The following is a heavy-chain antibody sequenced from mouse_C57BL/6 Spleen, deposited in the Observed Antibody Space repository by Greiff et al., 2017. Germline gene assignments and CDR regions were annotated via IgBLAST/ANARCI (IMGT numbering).Heavy chain of an antibody. V-gene: IGHV1-72*01. Sequence: VHLVESGAELVKPGASVKLSCKASGYTFTSYWMHWVKQRPGRGLEWIGRIDPNSGGTKYNEKFKSKATLTVDKPSSTAYMQLSSLTSEDSAVYYCARWGDGYRYYAMDYWGQGTSVTVSS. CDR2: IDPNSGGT. CDR1: GYTFTSYW. D-gene: IGHD2-3*01. J-gene: IGHJ4*01. CDR3: ARWGDGYRYYAMDY.